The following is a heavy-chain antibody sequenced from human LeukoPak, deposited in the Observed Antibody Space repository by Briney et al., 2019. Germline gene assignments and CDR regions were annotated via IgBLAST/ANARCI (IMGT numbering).Heavy chain of an antibody. V-gene: IGHV4-4*07. CDR1: GVSISSYY. CDR3: GRXTSSGWYYFDY. Sequence: SETLSLTCTVSGVSISSYYWSWIRQPAGKGLEWIGRMYISGSTNYNPSLKSRVTMSVDTSKKQFSLKLSYVTAAETAVEYCGRXTSSGWYYFDYWGQGTLVTVSS. D-gene: IGHD6-19*01. CDR2: MYISGST. J-gene: IGHJ4*02.